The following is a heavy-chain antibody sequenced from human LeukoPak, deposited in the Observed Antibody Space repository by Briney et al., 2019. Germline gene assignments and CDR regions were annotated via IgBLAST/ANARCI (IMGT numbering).Heavy chain of an antibody. J-gene: IGHJ4*02. CDR2: IYDSGST. Sequence: SETLSLTCTVSGGSISSYYWSWIRQPPGKGLEWIGYIYDSGSTNYNPSPKSRVTISLDTSKNQFSLKLTSVTAADTAVYYCARRNRWYYFDYWGQGTLVTVSS. V-gene: IGHV4-59*08. CDR1: GGSISSYY. D-gene: IGHD6-13*01. CDR3: ARRNRWYYFDY.